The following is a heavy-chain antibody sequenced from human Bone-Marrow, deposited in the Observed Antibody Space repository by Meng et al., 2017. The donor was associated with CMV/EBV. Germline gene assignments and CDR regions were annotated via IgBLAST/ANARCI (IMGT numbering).Heavy chain of an antibody. J-gene: IGHJ4*02. CDR2: IYYSGST. V-gene: IGHV4-39*07. D-gene: IGHD2-8*01. Sequence: SETLSLTCTVSGGSISSSSYYWGWIRQPPGKGLEWIGSIYYSGSTYYNPSLKSRVTISVDTSKNQFSLKLSSVTAADTAVYYCAREGGDIVLMVYAYYFDYWGQGTLVTVSS. CDR3: AREGGDIVLMVYAYYFDY. CDR1: GGSISSSSYY.